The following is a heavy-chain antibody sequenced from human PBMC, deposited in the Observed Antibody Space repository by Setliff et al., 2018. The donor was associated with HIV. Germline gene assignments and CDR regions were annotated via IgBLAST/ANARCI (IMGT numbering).Heavy chain of an antibody. Sequence: PGGSLRLSCAVSGFTFSSYAMHWVRQAPGEGLEWVAVISFDGSNKYYADSVKGRFTISRDVSKDTLYLQMSSLRREDTAVYYCARGRMGYSSSWYAGGSIWGQGTTVTVSS. CDR2: ISFDGSNK. V-gene: IGHV3-30*04. CDR1: GFTFSSYA. CDR3: ARGRMGYSSSWYAGGSI. D-gene: IGHD6-13*01. J-gene: IGHJ3*02.